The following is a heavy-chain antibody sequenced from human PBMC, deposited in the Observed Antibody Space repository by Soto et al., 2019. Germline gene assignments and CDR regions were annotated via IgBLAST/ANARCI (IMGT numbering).Heavy chain of an antibody. CDR3: ARGERLAAAGKGYYYGMDV. CDR1: DFFIRGCY. J-gene: IGHJ6*02. Sequence: SETKSHTGSVSDFFIRGCYWSLIRQPPGRGLEWIGEINHSGSTNYNPSLKSRVTISVDTSKNQFSLKLSSVTAADTAVYYCARGERLAAAGKGYYYGMDVWGQGTTVTVSS. CDR2: INHSGST. V-gene: IGHV4-34*01. D-gene: IGHD6-13*01.